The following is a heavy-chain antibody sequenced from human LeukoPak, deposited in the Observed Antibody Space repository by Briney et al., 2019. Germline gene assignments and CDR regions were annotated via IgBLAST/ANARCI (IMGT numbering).Heavy chain of an antibody. CDR3: ARVAQWLVGGYNWFDP. J-gene: IGHJ5*02. CDR1: GFTFSDYY. D-gene: IGHD6-19*01. V-gene: IGHV3-11*01. Sequence: GGSLRLSCAASGFTFSDYYMSWIRQAPGKGLEWVSYISSSGSTIYYADSVKGRFTISRDNAKNSLYLQMNSLRAEDTAVYYCARVAQWLVGGYNWFDPWGQGTLVTVSS. CDR2: ISSSGSTI.